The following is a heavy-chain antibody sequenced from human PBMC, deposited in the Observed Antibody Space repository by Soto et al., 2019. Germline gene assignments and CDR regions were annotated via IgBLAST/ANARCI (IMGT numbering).Heavy chain of an antibody. CDR3: AREYGSGSLSSYYFDY. V-gene: IGHV1-69*13. J-gene: IGHJ4*02. CDR2: IIPIFGTA. Sequence: ASVKVSCKASGGTFSSYAISWVRQAPGQGLEWMGGIIPIFGTANYAQKFQGRVTITADESTSTAYMELSSLRSEDTAVYYCAREYGSGSLSSYYFDYWGQGTLVTVSS. CDR1: GGTFSSYA. D-gene: IGHD3-10*01.